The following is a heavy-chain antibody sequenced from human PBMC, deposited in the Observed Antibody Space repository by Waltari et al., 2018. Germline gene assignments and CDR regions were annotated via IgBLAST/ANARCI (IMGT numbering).Heavy chain of an antibody. Sequence: QVQLQQWGAGLLKPSETLSLTCAVYGGSFSGYYWRWIRQPPGKGLEWIGEINHSGSTNYNPSLKSRVTISVDTSKNQFSPKLSSVTAADTAVYYCARGRSYGLYYYYGMDVWGQGTTVTVSS. J-gene: IGHJ6*02. CDR3: ARGRSYGLYYYYGMDV. CDR2: INHSGST. CDR1: GGSFSGYY. D-gene: IGHD4-17*01. V-gene: IGHV4-34*01.